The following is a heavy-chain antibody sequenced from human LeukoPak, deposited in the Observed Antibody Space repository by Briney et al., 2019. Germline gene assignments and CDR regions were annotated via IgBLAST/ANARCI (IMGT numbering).Heavy chain of an antibody. Sequence: GGSLRLSCAASGFTFISYDMHWVRQASGKGLEWVGRIRSKANSYATAYAASVKGRFTISRDDSKNTAYLQMNSLKTEDTAVYYCTRYGDYPFDYWGQGTLVTVSS. V-gene: IGHV3-73*01. CDR2: IRSKANSYAT. CDR1: GFTFISYD. D-gene: IGHD2-21*01. CDR3: TRYGDYPFDY. J-gene: IGHJ4*02.